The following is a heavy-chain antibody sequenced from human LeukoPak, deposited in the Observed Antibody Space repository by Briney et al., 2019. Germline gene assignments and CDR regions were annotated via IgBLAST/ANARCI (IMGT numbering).Heavy chain of an antibody. CDR1: GFTFNNAW. CDR2: ISSSSSAI. V-gene: IGHV3-48*02. J-gene: IGHJ5*02. D-gene: IGHD3-22*01. Sequence: GGSLRLSCAASGFTFNNAWMSWVRQAPGKGLEWVSYISSSSSAIYYADSVKGRFTISRDNAKNSLYLQMNSLRDEDTAVYYCAALAYYDSSGLPPWGQGTLVTVSS. CDR3: AALAYYDSSGLPP.